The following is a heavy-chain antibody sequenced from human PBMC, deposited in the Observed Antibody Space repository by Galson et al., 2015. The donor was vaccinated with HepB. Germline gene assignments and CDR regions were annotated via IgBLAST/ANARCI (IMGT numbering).Heavy chain of an antibody. CDR2: INAYDSST. Sequence: SVKVSCKASGYTFSSYSIAWVRQALRQGLEWMGWINAYDSSTNYALNLQVRPTMTTETSTTTAYMDLRSLRSDDTAVYYCARGALVAVVTVNLNNWFDPWGQGTLVAVSS. V-gene: IGHV1-18*01. CDR3: ARGALVAVVTVNLNNWFDP. D-gene: IGHD2-15*01. CDR1: GYTFSSYS. J-gene: IGHJ5*02.